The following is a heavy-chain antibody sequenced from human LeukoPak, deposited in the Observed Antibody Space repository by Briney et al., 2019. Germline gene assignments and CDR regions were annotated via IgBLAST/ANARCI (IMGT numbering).Heavy chain of an antibody. Sequence: PSETLSLTCAVYGGSFSGYYWSWIRQPPGKGLEWIGEINHSGSTNYNPSLKSRVTISVDTSKNQFSLKLSSVTAADTAVYYRARKGRQLWLSFDYWGQGTLVTVSS. D-gene: IGHD5-18*01. CDR3: ARKGRQLWLSFDY. J-gene: IGHJ4*02. V-gene: IGHV4-34*01. CDR1: GGSFSGYY. CDR2: INHSGST.